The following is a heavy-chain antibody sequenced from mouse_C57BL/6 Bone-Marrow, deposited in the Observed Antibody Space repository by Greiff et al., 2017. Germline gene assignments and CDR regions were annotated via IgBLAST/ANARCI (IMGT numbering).Heavy chain of an antibody. CDR1: GYAFTNYL. D-gene: IGHD2-4*01. J-gene: IGHJ2*01. CDR3: VRFSDDYWWNY. V-gene: IGHV1-54*01. CDR2: INPGSGGT. Sequence: QVQLKQSGAELVRPGTSVKVSCKASGYAFTNYLIEWVKQRPGQGLEWIGVINPGSGGTNYNEKFKGKATLTADKSSSTAYMQLSSLTSEQSAVYFCVRFSDDYWWNYWGQGTTLTVSA.